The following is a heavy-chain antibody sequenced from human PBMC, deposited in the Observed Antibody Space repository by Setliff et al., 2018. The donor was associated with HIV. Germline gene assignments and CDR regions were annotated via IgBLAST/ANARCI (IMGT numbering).Heavy chain of an antibody. Sequence: NPGGSLRLSCAVSGFTFSSYSMNWVRQAPGKGLEWVSSISSSSSYIYYADSVKGRFFVSRDNTKNSLYLQINNVSVEDTAMYFCARNDSYKAMIWHWGRGTLVTVSS. CDR3: ARNDSYKAMIWH. CDR1: GFTFSSYS. CDR2: ISSSSSYI. J-gene: IGHJ1*01. D-gene: IGHD1-1*01. V-gene: IGHV3-21*04.